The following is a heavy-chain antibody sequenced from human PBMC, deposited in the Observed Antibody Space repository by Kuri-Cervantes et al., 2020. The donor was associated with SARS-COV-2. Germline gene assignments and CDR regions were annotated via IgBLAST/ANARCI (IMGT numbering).Heavy chain of an antibody. V-gene: IGHV3-30*03. CDR3: ARCLYSSGPTGGYYFDY. J-gene: IGHJ4*02. CDR2: ISYDGSDK. Sequence: GGSLRLSCAASGFTFSSYGMHWVRQAPGKGLEWVAVISYDGSDKSYADSVKGRFTISRDNSKNTLYLQMNSLRAEDTAVYYCARCLYSSGPTGGYYFDYWGQGTLVTVSS. CDR1: GFTFSSYG. D-gene: IGHD6-19*01.